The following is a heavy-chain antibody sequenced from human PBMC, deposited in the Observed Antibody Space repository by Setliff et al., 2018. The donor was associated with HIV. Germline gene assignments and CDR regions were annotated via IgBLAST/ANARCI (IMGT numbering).Heavy chain of an antibody. CDR3: ARGVYSSSWLDY. CDR1: GGSLSSYW. D-gene: IGHD6-13*01. CDR2: INSDGSST. V-gene: IGHV3-74*01. J-gene: IGHJ4*02. Sequence: ETLSLTCAVYGGSLSSYWMHWVRQAPGKGLVWVSRINSDGSSTSYADSVKGRFTISRDNAKNTLYLQMDSLRAEDTAVYYCARGVYSSSWLDYWGQGTLVTVSS.